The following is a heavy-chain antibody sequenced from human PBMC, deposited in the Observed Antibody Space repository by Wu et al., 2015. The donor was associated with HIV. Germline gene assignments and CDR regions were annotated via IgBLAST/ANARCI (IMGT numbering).Heavy chain of an antibody. D-gene: IGHD6-19*01. Sequence: QVQLVQSGAEVKKPGASVKVSCKTSGYTFTGYYMHWVRQAPGQGLDWMGWINPNSGGSKYAQKFQGRVTMSRDTSISTAYMELRRLRSDDTAVYYCAGEMSSGWIGYWGQGNAGSPSPQ. J-gene: IGHJ4*02. CDR1: GYTFTGYY. CDR2: INPNSGGS. V-gene: IGHV1-2*02. CDR3: AGEMSSGWIGY.